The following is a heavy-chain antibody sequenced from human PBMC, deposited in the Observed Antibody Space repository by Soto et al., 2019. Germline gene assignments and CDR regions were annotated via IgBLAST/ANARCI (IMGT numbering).Heavy chain of an antibody. Sequence: QVQLQESGPGLVKPSQTLSLTCTVSGGSISSGAYYWSWIRQHPGKGLEWIGYIYYSGNTYYNPSLKSRVTISVDTSKNQFSLKLSSVTAADTAVYYCARGGLRLGDYFDYWGQGTLVSVSS. CDR1: GGSISSGAYY. V-gene: IGHV4-31*03. J-gene: IGHJ4*02. CDR2: IYYSGNT. CDR3: ARGGLRLGDYFDY. D-gene: IGHD3-16*01.